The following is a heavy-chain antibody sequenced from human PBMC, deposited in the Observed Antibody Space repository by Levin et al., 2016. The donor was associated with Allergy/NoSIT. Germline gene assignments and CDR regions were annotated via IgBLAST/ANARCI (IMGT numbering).Heavy chain of an antibody. V-gene: IGHV3-30*03. CDR1: RFTFSTYA. D-gene: IGHD3-9*01. CDR2: ISNDGTNE. Sequence: GESLKISCAPSRFTFSTYAMHWVRQAPGKGLEWVTLISNDGTNEYYADSVKGRFTISRDNSKNTLYLQMNSLRAEDTAVYYCAVGPNLYFLDFWGQGALVTVSS. J-gene: IGHJ4*02. CDR3: AVGPNLYFLDF.